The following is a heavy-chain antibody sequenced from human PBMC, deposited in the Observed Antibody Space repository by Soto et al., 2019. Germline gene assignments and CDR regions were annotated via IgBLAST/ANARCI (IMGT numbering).Heavy chain of an antibody. V-gene: IGHV3-9*01. Sequence: EVQLVESGGGLVQPGRSLRLSCTASGFIFDNHAMHWVRQAPGKGLEWVAGVTWNSVATGYADSVKGRFTISRDNAKNSLYLQMNVLSAEDTAVYFCVKEGGMKYFDFWGRGTVVTVSS. CDR3: VKEGGMKYFDF. J-gene: IGHJ2*01. CDR1: GFIFDNHA. CDR2: VTWNSVAT. D-gene: IGHD3-16*01.